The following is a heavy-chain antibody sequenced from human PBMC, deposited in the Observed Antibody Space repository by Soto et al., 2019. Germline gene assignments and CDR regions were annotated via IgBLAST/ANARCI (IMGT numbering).Heavy chain of an antibody. CDR3: ARGRQDITMRVVVSAGASYFLES. D-gene: IGHD3-22*01. CDR1: GEPFSDFH. J-gene: IGHJ4*02. V-gene: IGHV4-34*01. Sequence: SETLSLTCAVYGEPFSDFHWTRIRQPPGKGLEWIGEINHGVATNYNPSLKSRVTISVDTVKNQFSLKLRSVNAADTAVYYCARGRQDITMRVVVSAGASYFLESCGQGTPVIVAS. CDR2: INHGVAT.